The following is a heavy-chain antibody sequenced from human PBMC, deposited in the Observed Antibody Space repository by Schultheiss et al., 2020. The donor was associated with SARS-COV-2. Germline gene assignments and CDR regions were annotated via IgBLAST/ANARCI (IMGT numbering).Heavy chain of an antibody. J-gene: IGHJ6*03. Sequence: GESLKISCAASGFTFSDYYMNWVRQAPGKGLEWVAVIWYDGSNKYYADSVKGRFTISRDNSKNTLYLQMNSLRAEDTAVYYCAREGYDFWSGYYRDSSYYMDVWGKGTTVTVSS. CDR3: AREGYDFWSGYYRDSSYYMDV. D-gene: IGHD3-3*01. CDR1: GFTFSDYY. V-gene: IGHV3-33*08. CDR2: IWYDGSNK.